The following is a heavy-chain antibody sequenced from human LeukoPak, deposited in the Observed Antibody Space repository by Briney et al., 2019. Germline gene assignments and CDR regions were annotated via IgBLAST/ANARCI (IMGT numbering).Heavy chain of an antibody. Sequence: GGSLRLSCAASGFTFKNYWMFWVRQAPGKGLVWVARINSDGSRTNYADSVKGRFTVSRDNAKNTVYLQMSRLRADDTALYYCAKQYCTATSCGGMDVWGRGTTVTVSS. D-gene: IGHD2-8*01. CDR2: INSDGSRT. CDR3: AKQYCTATSCGGMDV. J-gene: IGHJ6*02. CDR1: GFTFKNYW. V-gene: IGHV3-74*01.